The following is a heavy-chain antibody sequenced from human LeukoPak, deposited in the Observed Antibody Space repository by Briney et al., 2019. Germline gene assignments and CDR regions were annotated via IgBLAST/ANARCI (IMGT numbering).Heavy chain of an antibody. V-gene: IGHV4-30-4*08. CDR3: ARGNRVRYCSSTSCYRPLDY. J-gene: IGHJ4*02. CDR1: GGSISSGDYY. D-gene: IGHD2-2*01. Sequence: PSQTLSLTCTVSGGSISSGDYYWSWIRQPPGKGLEWIGYIYYSGSTYYNPSLKSRVTISVDTSKNQFFLKLSSVTAADTAVYYCARGNRVRYCSSTSCYRPLDYWGQGTLVTVSS. CDR2: IYYSGST.